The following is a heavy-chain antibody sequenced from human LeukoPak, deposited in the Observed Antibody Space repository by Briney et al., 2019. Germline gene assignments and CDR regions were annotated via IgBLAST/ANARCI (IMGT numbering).Heavy chain of an antibody. V-gene: IGHV5-51*01. CDR2: IYAGDSDT. CDR3: ARGQGGVNAFDI. CDR1: GYIFSNYW. Sequence: GESLKISCEGFGYIFSNYWIGWVRQMPGKGLEWMGIIYAGDSDTRYRPSFQGQVTISADKSINTAYLQWSSLKASDTAMYFCARGQGGVNAFDIWGQGTMVTVSS. D-gene: IGHD1-26*01. J-gene: IGHJ3*02.